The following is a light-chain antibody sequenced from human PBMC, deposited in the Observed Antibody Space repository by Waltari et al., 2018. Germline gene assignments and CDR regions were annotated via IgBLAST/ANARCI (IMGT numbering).Light chain of an antibody. V-gene: IGKV3-20*01. CDR1: HSFSIDY. CDR3: LQYDTSPKT. J-gene: IGKJ1*01. Sequence: IVLTQSPGTLSLSPGDRATLSCRASHSFSIDYLAWYQQRPGQAPRLLISGTSSRATGIPDRFSGSGSGTDFTLTISRLEPEDFAVYYCLQYDTSPKTFGQGTKVDI. CDR2: GTS.